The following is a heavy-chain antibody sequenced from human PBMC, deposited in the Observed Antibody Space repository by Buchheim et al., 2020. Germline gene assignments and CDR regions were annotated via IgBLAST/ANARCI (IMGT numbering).Heavy chain of an antibody. J-gene: IGHJ4*02. CDR2: ISSSGSTI. CDR1: GFTFSSYS. V-gene: IGHV3-48*04. Sequence: EVQLVESGGGLVQPGGSLRLSCAASGFTFSSYSMNWVRQAPGKGVEGVAYISSSGSTIYYADSVKGRFTISRDNAKNSLYLQRSSLSAEDTAVYYCARDYIGYSYGSSLGDYWGQGTL. D-gene: IGHD5-18*01. CDR3: ARDYIGYSYGSSLGDY.